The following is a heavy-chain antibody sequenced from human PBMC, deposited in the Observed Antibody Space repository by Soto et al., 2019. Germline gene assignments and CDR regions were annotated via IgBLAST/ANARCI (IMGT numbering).Heavy chain of an antibody. J-gene: IGHJ3*02. V-gene: IGHV1-69*02. CDR3: TIGSWSGEVFDI. D-gene: IGHD2-21*01. CDR2: IIPMLGVR. Sequence: QVQLVQSGVEVKKPGSSVKVSCKDSGGTFNTYSMFWVRQAPGQGLEWMGRIIPMLGVRNYAQRFQDRVTITADKSTATVHMELSSLGSEDTALYYCTIGSWSGEVFDIWGQGTMVTVSS. CDR1: GGTFNTYS.